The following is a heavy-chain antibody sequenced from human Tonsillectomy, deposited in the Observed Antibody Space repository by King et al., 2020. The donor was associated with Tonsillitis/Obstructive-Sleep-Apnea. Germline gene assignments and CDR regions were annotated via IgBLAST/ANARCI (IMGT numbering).Heavy chain of an antibody. CDR3: AKDEDGDGYNVDMDV. V-gene: IGHV3-9*01. J-gene: IGHJ6*03. Sequence: QLVQSGGGLVQPGRSLRLSCAASGFTFDDYAMHWVRQAPGKGLEWVAGISWNSGSIGYADSVKGRFTISRDNAKNSLYLQMNSLRAEDTALYYCAKDEDGDGYNVDMDVWGKGTTVTVSS. CDR2: ISWNSGSI. CDR1: GFTFDDYA. D-gene: IGHD5-24*01.